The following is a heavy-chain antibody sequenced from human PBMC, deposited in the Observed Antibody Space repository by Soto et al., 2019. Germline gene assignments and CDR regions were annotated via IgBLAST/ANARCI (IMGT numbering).Heavy chain of an antibody. J-gene: IGHJ4*02. Sequence: SETLSLTCTVTGDSINSSSYCWGWIRPPTGQGLGWIGSIYYSGRNYNNPSLRSRVSMSIDTYKDQFPLKLKSVTAADTAQYCCARQRTSVVTQAYFDVWGPGSLVTVSS. CDR2: IYYSGRN. V-gene: IGHV4-39*01. CDR1: GDSINSSSYC. D-gene: IGHD2-21*02. CDR3: ARQRTSVVTQAYFDV.